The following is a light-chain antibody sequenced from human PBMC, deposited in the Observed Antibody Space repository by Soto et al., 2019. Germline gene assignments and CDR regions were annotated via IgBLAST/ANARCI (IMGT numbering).Light chain of an antibody. V-gene: IGKV1-5*01. J-gene: IGKJ5*01. CDR2: DAS. Sequence: DIQLTQSPSFLSASVGDRVTITCRASQSISSWLAWYQQKPGKAPKLLIYDASSLESGVPSRFSGRGSGTEFTLTISSLQPDDFATYYCQEYNSYSFGQGTRLEIK. CDR1: QSISSW. CDR3: QEYNSYS.